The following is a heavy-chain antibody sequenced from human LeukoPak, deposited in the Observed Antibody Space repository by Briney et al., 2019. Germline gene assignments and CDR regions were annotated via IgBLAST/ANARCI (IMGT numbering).Heavy chain of an antibody. CDR3: ARDPRYYYDSSGYR. CDR1: GFTFSIYS. D-gene: IGHD3-22*01. V-gene: IGHV3-48*01. Sequence: GGSLRLSCAASGFTFSIYSMNWVRQAPGKGLEWVSYISSSSSAIYYADSVKGRFTISRDNAKNSLYLQMNTLRAEDTAVYYCARDPRYYYDSSGYRWGQGTLVTVSS. J-gene: IGHJ4*02. CDR2: ISSSSSAI.